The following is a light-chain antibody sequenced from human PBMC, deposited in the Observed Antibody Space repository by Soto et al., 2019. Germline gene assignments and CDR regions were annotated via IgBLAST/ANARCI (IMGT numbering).Light chain of an antibody. Sequence: EIVLTQSPATLSLSPGERATLSCRASQSVSSYLAWYQQKPGQAPRLLIYDASNRATGIPARFSGSGSGTGFALSSSSLGPEDCAVYYCQQRSNFGQGTRLEI. CDR3: QQRSN. CDR1: QSVSSY. V-gene: IGKV3-11*01. CDR2: DAS. J-gene: IGKJ5*01.